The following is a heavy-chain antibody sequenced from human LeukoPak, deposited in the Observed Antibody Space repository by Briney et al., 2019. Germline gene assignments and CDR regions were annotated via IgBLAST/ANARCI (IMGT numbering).Heavy chain of an antibody. CDR1: GFSFSSYA. CDR3: AKVKSVTRYYFDY. D-gene: IGHD2-21*02. Sequence: GGSLRLSCAASGFSFSSYAMSWVRQAPGKGLEWVSAISGSGGSTYYADSVKGRFTISRDNSKNTLYLQMNSLRAEDTAVYYCAKVKSVTRYYFDYWGQGPLVTVSS. CDR2: ISGSGGST. V-gene: IGHV3-23*01. J-gene: IGHJ4*02.